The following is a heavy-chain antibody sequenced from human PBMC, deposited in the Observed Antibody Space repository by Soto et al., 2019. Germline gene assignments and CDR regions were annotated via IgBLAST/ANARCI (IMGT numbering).Heavy chain of an antibody. D-gene: IGHD3-22*01. J-gene: IGHJ4*02. V-gene: IGHV3-21*01. CDR2: ISSSSSYI. Sequence: GGSLRLSCAASGFTFSSYSMNWVRQAPGKGLEWVSSISSSSSYIYYADSVKGRFTISRDNAKNSLYLQMNSLRAEDTAVYYCARESSGYYSAPSYYFDYWGQGTLVTVSS. CDR1: GFTFSSYS. CDR3: ARESSGYYSAPSYYFDY.